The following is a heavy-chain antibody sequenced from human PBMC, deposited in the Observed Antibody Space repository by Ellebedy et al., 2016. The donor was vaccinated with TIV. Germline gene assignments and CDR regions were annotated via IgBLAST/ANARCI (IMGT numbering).Heavy chain of an antibody. CDR3: ARGPAGYNAGKHDF. Sequence: GESLKISCAAFEFYFGDDWMSWVRQAPGKGLEWVSVIDNRGDTTYADSVKGRFTISRDNSKNTLYLQMNSLRAEDTALYYCARGPAGYNAGKHDFWGQGTLVVVSS. CDR1: EFYFGDDW. J-gene: IGHJ4*02. V-gene: IGHV3-23*01. CDR2: IDNRGDTT. D-gene: IGHD1-14*01.